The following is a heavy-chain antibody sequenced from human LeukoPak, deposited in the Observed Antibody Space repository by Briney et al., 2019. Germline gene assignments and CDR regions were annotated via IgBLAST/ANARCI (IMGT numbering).Heavy chain of an antibody. CDR1: VNTFTSDY. CDR3: VGSSHQRNWFDP. Sequence: ASVKVSCKASVNTFTSDYMNWVRQAPGQGLEWMGIVHSSGGVIKYAQEFQDRVTVTSDPSTSTIYMELSSMRSEDTAVYYCVGSSHQRNWFDPWGQGTLVIVSS. D-gene: IGHD1-26*01. V-gene: IGHV1-46*01. CDR2: VHSSGGVI. J-gene: IGHJ5*02.